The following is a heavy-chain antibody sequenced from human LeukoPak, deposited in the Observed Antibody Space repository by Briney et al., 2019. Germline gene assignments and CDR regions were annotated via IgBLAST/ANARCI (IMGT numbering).Heavy chain of an antibody. Sequence: GASVKVSCKDSGYTFTSYGISWVRQAPGQGLEWMGWISAYNGNTNYAQKLQGRVTMTTDTSTSTAYMELRSLRSDDTAVYYCARAASSYDFWSGYQLDVWGKGTTVTVSS. D-gene: IGHD3-3*01. CDR3: ARAASSYDFWSGYQLDV. V-gene: IGHV1-18*01. J-gene: IGHJ6*04. CDR2: ISAYNGNT. CDR1: GYTFTSYG.